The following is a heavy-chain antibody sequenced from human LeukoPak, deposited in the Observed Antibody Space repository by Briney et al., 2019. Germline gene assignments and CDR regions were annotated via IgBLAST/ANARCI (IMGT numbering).Heavy chain of an antibody. CDR1: GLTFSSSV. V-gene: IGHV3-23*01. CDR3: AKDNAYCSSLNCHFEY. Sequence: GGSLRLSCAVSGLTFSSSVMSWVRQAPGKGLEWVSTISASGGGTYYADSVKGRFTISRDNSKNTLYLQMNSLRADDTAVYYCAKDNAYCSSLNCHFEYWGQGTPVTVSS. J-gene: IGHJ4*02. D-gene: IGHD2-2*01. CDR2: ISASGGGT.